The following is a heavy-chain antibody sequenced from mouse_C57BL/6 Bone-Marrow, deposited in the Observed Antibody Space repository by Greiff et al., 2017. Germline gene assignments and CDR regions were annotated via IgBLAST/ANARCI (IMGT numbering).Heavy chain of an antibody. CDR1: GFTFSSYT. CDR2: ISGGGGNT. Sequence: LQQSGGGLVKPGGSLKLSCAASGFTFSSYTMSWVRQTPEKRLEWVATISGGGGNTYYPDSVKGRFTISRDNAKNTLYLQMSSLRSEDTAVYYCARHLLGAMDYWGQGTSVTVSS. D-gene: IGHD2-1*01. V-gene: IGHV5-9*01. J-gene: IGHJ4*01. CDR3: ARHLLGAMDY.